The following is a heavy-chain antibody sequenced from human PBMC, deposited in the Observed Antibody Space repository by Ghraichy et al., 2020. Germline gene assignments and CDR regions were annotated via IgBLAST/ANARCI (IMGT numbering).Heavy chain of an antibody. J-gene: IGHJ6*02. CDR1: GSTFTAYY. V-gene: IGHV1-2*06. D-gene: IGHD3-10*01. CDR2: IDPTSGGT. Sequence: ASVKVSCKASGSTFTAYYIHWVRQAPGQGLEWMGRIDPTSGGTKYVEKFQGRVTMTRDTSTSTAYMAVSRLRSDDTAVYYCARDFFSSITSPNYYYGMDVWGQGTTVTVS. CDR3: ARDFFSSITSPNYYYGMDV.